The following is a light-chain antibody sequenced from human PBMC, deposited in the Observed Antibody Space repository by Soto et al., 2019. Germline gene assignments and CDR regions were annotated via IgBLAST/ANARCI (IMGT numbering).Light chain of an antibody. CDR1: QIFRGL. V-gene: IGKV3-11*01. J-gene: IGKJ5*01. Sequence: EVVLTQSPVTLSLSPGERVTLPCRANQIFRGLLAWYQQKPGQAPMLLIYDAYNRATGIPPRFSGSGSGTDFTLTISSLEPEDSAVYYCQQRHMWPITFGQGTRLEIK. CDR3: QQRHMWPIT. CDR2: DAY.